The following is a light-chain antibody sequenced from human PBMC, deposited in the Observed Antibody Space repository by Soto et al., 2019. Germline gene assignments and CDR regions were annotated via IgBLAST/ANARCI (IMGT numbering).Light chain of an antibody. CDR1: QSISSW. V-gene: IGKV1-39*01. CDR2: DAS. Sequence: DIQMTQSPSSVSASVGDRVTITCRASQSISSWLAWYQQKPGKAPKLLIYDASSLESGVPSRFSGSGSGTDFTLTISSLQPEDFATYSCQQSYSMPRTFGQGTKVDIK. J-gene: IGKJ1*01. CDR3: QQSYSMPRT.